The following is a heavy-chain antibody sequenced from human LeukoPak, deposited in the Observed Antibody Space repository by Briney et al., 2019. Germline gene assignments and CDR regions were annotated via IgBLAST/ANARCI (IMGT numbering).Heavy chain of an antibody. CDR1: GFTLSSYW. J-gene: IGHJ6*02. V-gene: IGHV3-74*01. CDR3: ARGNYYFYGMDV. Sequence: GGSLRLSCAASGFTLSSYWMHWVRQAPGKGLVWVSSINVDGSSTTYAGSVKGRFTISRDTTKNTLYLQMNSLRAEDTAVYYCARGNYYFYGMDVWGQGTTVTVSS. CDR2: INVDGSST.